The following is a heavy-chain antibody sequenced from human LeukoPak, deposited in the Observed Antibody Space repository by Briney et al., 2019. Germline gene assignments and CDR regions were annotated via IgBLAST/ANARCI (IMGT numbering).Heavy chain of an antibody. CDR2: INPNTGGT. CDR1: GYTFTDYY. CDR3: AGDLGATTGAPWYYFDN. Sequence: ASVKVSCKASGYTFTDYYFHWVRQVPGQGLECMGWINPNTGGTNYPQKFQGRVTMTRDTAISTAYMELTSLRSDDTAVYYCAGDLGATTGAPWYYFDNWGQGTLVTVPS. J-gene: IGHJ4*01. D-gene: IGHD1-26*01. V-gene: IGHV1-2*02.